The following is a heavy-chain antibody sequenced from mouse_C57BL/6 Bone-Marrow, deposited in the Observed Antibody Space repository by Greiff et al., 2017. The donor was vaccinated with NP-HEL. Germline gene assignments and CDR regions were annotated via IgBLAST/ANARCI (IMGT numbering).Heavy chain of an antibody. Sequence: EVQLQQSVAELVRPGASVKLSCTASGFTITNNYMHWVKQRPEHGLEWIGSLDPATGDTKYAPKFQGQATLTADTSSNTAYMQLSSLTSEDTAIYYCARQLRLRGYFDYWGQGTTLTVSS. V-gene: IGHV14-3*01. J-gene: IGHJ2*01. D-gene: IGHD3-2*02. CDR1: GFTITNNY. CDR2: LDPATGDT. CDR3: ARQLRLRGYFDY.